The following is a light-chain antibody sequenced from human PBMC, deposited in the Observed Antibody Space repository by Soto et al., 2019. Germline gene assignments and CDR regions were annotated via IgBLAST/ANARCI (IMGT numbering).Light chain of an antibody. CDR3: QQYDNLPSIT. Sequence: DIQMTQSPSSLSASVGDRVTITCQASQDISNYLNWYQQKPGKAPKLLIYDASNLETGVPSRFSRSGSGTDITFTISSLQPEDIATYYCQQYDNLPSITFGQGTRLEIK. V-gene: IGKV1-33*01. CDR2: DAS. CDR1: QDISNY. J-gene: IGKJ5*01.